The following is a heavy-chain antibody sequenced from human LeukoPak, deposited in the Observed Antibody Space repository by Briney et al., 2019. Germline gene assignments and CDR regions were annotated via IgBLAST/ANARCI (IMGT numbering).Heavy chain of an antibody. V-gene: IGHV3-23*01. D-gene: IGHD3-9*01. CDR1: GFTFSSFA. Sequence: GGSLRLPCAASGFTFSSFAMGWVRQAPGKGLEWVSGISGSGGSTHYADSVKGRFTISRDNSKNTVYLEMNTLRVEDTAVYYCAREGYDILTGYYNDYWGQGTLVTVSS. J-gene: IGHJ4*02. CDR3: AREGYDILTGYYNDY. CDR2: ISGSGGST.